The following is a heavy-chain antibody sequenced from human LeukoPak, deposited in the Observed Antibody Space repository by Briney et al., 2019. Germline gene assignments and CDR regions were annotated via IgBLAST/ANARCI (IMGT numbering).Heavy chain of an antibody. V-gene: IGHV4-59*01. Sequence: PSETLSLTCTVSGGSISSYYWSWIRQPPGKGLEWIGYIYYSGSTNYNPSLKSRVTISVDTSKNQFSLKLSSVTAADTAVYYCARDDGSSGYGDAFDIWGQGTMVTVSS. D-gene: IGHD3-22*01. J-gene: IGHJ3*02. CDR2: IYYSGST. CDR3: ARDDGSSGYGDAFDI. CDR1: GGSISSYY.